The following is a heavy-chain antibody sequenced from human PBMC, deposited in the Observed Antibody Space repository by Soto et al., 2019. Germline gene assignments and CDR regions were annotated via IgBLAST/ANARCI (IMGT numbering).Heavy chain of an antibody. CDR1: GFTFSSYG. CDR2: IWYDGSNK. CDR3: ARDHRRAMYRMGMDV. V-gene: IGHV3-33*01. J-gene: IGHJ6*02. D-gene: IGHD2-8*01. Sequence: QVQLVESGGGVVQPGRSLRLSCAASGFTFSSYGMHRVRQAPGKGLEWVAVIWYDGSNKYYADSVKGRFTISRDNSKNTLYLQMNSLRAEDTAVYYCARDHRRAMYRMGMDVWGQGTTVTVSS.